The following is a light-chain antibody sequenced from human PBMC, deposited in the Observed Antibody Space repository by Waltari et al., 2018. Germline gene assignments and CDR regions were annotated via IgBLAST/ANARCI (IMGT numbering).Light chain of an antibody. CDR2: EVN. CDR3: CSYAGRVV. CDR1: SRDIGTYDL. J-gene: IGLJ2*01. Sequence: QSALTQPAPVSGSPGQSIPISCTGTSRDIGTYDLVSWYQQYPGKAPKLMIYEVNKRPSGLSDRFSGSKSGNTASLTISGLQAEDEADYYCCSYAGRVVFGGGTKLTVL. V-gene: IGLV2-23*02.